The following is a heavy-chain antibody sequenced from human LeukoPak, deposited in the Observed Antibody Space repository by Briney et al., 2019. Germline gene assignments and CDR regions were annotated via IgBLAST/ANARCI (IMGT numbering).Heavy chain of an antibody. CDR3: ARDAGYCSGGSCYPGQFDY. V-gene: IGHV3-66*01. D-gene: IGHD2-15*01. CDR2: IYSGGST. Sequence: GGSLRLSCAASGFTVSSNYMSWVRQAPGKGLEWVSVIYSGGSTYYADSVKGRFTISTDNSKNTLYLQMNNLRAEDTAVYYCARDAGYCSGGSCYPGQFDYWGQGTLVTVSS. CDR1: GFTVSSNY. J-gene: IGHJ4*02.